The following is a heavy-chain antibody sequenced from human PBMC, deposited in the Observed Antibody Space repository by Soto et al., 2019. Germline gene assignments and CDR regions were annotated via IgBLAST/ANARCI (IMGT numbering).Heavy chain of an antibody. CDR3: ARPLRAYYYDSSGPGDWFDP. V-gene: IGHV4-39*01. J-gene: IGHJ5*02. Sequence: SETLSLTCTVSGGSISSSSYYRGWIRQPPGKGLEWIGSIYYSGSTYYNPSLKSRVTISVDTSKNQFSLKLSSVTAADTAVYYCARPLRAYYYDSSGPGDWFDPWGQGTLVTVSS. D-gene: IGHD3-22*01. CDR2: IYYSGST. CDR1: GGSISSSSYY.